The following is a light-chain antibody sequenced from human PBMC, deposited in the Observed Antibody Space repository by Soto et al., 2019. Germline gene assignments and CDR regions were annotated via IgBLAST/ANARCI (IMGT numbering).Light chain of an antibody. Sequence: DIRMTQSPSSLSASVGDRVTITCRSSQSIVTYLNWYLQKPGKAPKLLIYAASNLQSGVPSRFSGSGSGTDFTLTIRSLQPEDFATYFCQQSYSTPPWTFGQGTTGDIK. CDR1: QSIVTY. V-gene: IGKV1-39*01. J-gene: IGKJ1*01. CDR3: QQSYSTPPWT. CDR2: AAS.